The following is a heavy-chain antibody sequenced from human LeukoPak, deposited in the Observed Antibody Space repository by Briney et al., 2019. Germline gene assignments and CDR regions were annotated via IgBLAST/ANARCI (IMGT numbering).Heavy chain of an antibody. J-gene: IGHJ4*02. CDR2: ISSSSIYI. Sequence: PGGSLRLSCTASGFTFSSSSMTWVRQAPGKGLEWVSSISSSSIYIYYAGSVKGRFTISRDNAKNSLYLQMNSLRAEDTAMYYCARDEGFCSGGSCYSGTFDFWGQGTLVTVSS. V-gene: IGHV3-21*01. D-gene: IGHD2-15*01. CDR3: ARDEGFCSGGSCYSGTFDF. CDR1: GFTFSSSS.